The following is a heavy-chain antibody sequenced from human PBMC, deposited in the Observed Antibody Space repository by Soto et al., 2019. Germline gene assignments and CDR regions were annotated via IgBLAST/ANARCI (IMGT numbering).Heavy chain of an antibody. CDR1: GFTSSSYS. J-gene: IGHJ6*02. CDR2: ISSSSSYI. D-gene: IGHD2-21*02. V-gene: IGHV3-21*01. Sequence: PGGSLRLSCAASGFTSSSYSMNWVRQAPGKGLEWVSSISSSSSYIYYADSVKGRFTISRDNAKNSLYLQMNSLRAEDTAVYYCARDVPYCGGDCYSGYYYYGMDVWGQGTTVTVSS. CDR3: ARDVPYCGGDCYSGYYYYGMDV.